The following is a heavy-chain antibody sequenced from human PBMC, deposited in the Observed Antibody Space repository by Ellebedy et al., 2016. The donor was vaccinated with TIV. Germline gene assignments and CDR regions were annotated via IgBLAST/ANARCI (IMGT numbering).Heavy chain of an antibody. J-gene: IGHJ5*02. CDR3: AGDASFINQQHNWFDP. Sequence: GESLKISCAASGFTFSDYYMSWIRQAPGKGLEWVSYISSSGSTLYYADSVKGRFTISRDNAKNSLYLQMNSLRAEDTAVYYCAGDASFINQQHNWFDPWGRGTLVTVSS. CDR2: ISSSGSTL. CDR1: GFTFSDYY. V-gene: IGHV3-11*01. D-gene: IGHD1/OR15-1a*01.